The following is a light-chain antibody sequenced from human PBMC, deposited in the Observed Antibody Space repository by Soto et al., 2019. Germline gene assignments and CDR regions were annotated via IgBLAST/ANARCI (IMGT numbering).Light chain of an antibody. CDR2: GAS. CDR3: QQYGSSPLT. V-gene: IGKV3-20*01. CDR1: QTVSSKY. J-gene: IGKJ4*01. Sequence: EIVLTQSPGTLSVSPGARATLSCRASQTVSSKYLAWYQQKPGQAPRFLICGASSRATGIPDRFSGSGYGTDLTLTISRLEPEEGAVDECQQYGSSPLTFGGGTKVDIK.